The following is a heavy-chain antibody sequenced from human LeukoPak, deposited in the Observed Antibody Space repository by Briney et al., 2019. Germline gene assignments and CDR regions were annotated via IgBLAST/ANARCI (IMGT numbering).Heavy chain of an antibody. D-gene: IGHD3-9*01. CDR2: IGFAGDT. CDR1: VFTFSSYD. J-gene: IGHJ4*02. CDR3: ARGNILTGYEY. V-gene: IGHV3-13*04. Sequence: PGRSLRLSSAASVFTFSSYDTHSGRQATGKGLEWVSAIGFAGDTYYAGSVKGRFTISRENAKKSLYLQMNSLRAGDTAVYYCARGNILTGYEYWGQGTLVTVSS.